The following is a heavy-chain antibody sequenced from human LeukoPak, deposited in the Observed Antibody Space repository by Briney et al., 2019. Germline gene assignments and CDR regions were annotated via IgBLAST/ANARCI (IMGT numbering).Heavy chain of an antibody. D-gene: IGHD6-19*01. Sequence: ASVKVSCKASGYTFTSYDINCVRQATGQGLEWMGWMNPNSGNTGYAQKFQGRVTMTRNTSISTAYMELSRLRSDDTAVYYCARENGIAVAVSFDYWGQGTLVTVSS. CDR2: MNPNSGNT. CDR1: GYTFTSYD. CDR3: ARENGIAVAVSFDY. V-gene: IGHV1-8*01. J-gene: IGHJ4*02.